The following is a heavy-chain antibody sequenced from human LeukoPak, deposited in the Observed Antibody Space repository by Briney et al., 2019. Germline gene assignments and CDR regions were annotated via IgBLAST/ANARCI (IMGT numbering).Heavy chain of an antibody. D-gene: IGHD6-13*01. CDR1: GYTFTSYG. CDR2: IRAYNGNT. Sequence: VASVKVSCKASGYTFTSYGISWVRQAPGQGLEWMGWIRAYNGNTNYAQKLQGRVTMTTDTSTSTAYMELRSLRSDDTAVYYCATSPWQQLVNFDYWGQGTLVTVSS. CDR3: ATSPWQQLVNFDY. J-gene: IGHJ4*02. V-gene: IGHV1-18*01.